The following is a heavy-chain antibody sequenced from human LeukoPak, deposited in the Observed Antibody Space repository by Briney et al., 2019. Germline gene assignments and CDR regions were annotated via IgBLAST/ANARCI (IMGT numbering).Heavy chain of an antibody. Sequence: GESLKISCKGSGYSFTSYWIGWVRQAPGKGLEWVSVIYGGGSTYYADSVKGRFTISRDTPKNTLYLQMNSLRVEDTAVYYCASWPGGWYGEDSWGQGTLVTVSS. CDR1: GYSFTSYW. J-gene: IGHJ4*02. D-gene: IGHD6-19*01. CDR2: IYGGGST. V-gene: IGHV3-53*01. CDR3: ASWPGGWYGEDS.